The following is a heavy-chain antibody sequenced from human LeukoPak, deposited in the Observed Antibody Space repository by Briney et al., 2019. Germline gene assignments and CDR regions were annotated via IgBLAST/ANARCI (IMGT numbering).Heavy chain of an antibody. D-gene: IGHD2-2*01. Sequence: SETLSLTCTVSGGSISSYYWSWIRQPPGKGLEWIGYIYYSGSTNYNPSLKSRVTISVDTSKNQFSLKLSSVTAADTAVYYCARAGGPRDIVVVPAAIRWFDPWGQGTLVTVSS. V-gene: IGHV4-59*01. J-gene: IGHJ5*02. CDR3: ARAGGPRDIVVVPAAIRWFDP. CDR1: GGSISSYY. CDR2: IYYSGST.